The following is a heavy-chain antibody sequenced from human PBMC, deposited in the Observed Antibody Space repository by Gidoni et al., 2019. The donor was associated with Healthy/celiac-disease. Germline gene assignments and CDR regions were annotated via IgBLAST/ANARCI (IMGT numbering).Heavy chain of an antibody. Sequence: QVQLVESGGGVVQPGRSLRLSCAASGFTFSSYGMHWVRQAPGKGLEWVAVIWYDGSNKYYADSVKGRFTISRDNSKNTLYLQMNSLRAEDTAVYYCARDRPQQQLVLGWFDPWGQGTLVTVSS. D-gene: IGHD6-13*01. CDR3: ARDRPQQQLVLGWFDP. CDR2: IWYDGSNK. V-gene: IGHV3-33*01. CDR1: GFTFSSYG. J-gene: IGHJ5*02.